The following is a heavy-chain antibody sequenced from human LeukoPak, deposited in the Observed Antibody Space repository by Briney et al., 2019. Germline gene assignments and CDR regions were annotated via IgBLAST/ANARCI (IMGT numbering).Heavy chain of an antibody. J-gene: IGHJ6*03. CDR1: GGTFSSYA. D-gene: IGHD2-2*01. Sequence: SVKVFCKASGGTFSSYAISWVRQAPGQGLEWMGGIIPIFGTANYAQKFQGRVTITTDESTSTAYMELSSLRSEDTAVYYCARDRQLLFVNLGYYMDVWGKGTTVTVSS. CDR3: ARDRQLLFVNLGYYMDV. V-gene: IGHV1-69*05. CDR2: IIPIFGTA.